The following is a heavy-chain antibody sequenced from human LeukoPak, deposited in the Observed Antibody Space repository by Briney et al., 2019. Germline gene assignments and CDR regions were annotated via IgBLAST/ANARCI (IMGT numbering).Heavy chain of an antibody. D-gene: IGHD3-10*01. CDR3: AREGGSSGRGAFDI. Sequence: GASVKVSCKASGYTFTGYYMHWVRQAPGQGLEWMGWINPNSGGTNYAQKFQGRVTMTRDTSISTAYMELSRLRSDDTAVYYCAREGGSSGRGAFDIWGQGTMVTVSS. V-gene: IGHV1-2*02. J-gene: IGHJ3*02. CDR2: INPNSGGT. CDR1: GYTFTGYY.